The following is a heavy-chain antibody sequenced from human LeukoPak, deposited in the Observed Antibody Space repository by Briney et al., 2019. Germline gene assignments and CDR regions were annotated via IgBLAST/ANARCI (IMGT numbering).Heavy chain of an antibody. CDR1: GDSMTRGGYY. CDR2: IYHSGTT. Sequence: SETLSLTCTVSGDSMTRGGYYWSWVRQHPGKGLEWIGFIYHSGTTFYNPSLEGRAAISVDTSQNQFSLKLTSVTAADTAVYYCARAVDYRNYFDYWGQGTLVTVSS. CDR3: ARAVDYRNYFDY. J-gene: IGHJ4*02. D-gene: IGHD4-11*01. V-gene: IGHV4-31*03.